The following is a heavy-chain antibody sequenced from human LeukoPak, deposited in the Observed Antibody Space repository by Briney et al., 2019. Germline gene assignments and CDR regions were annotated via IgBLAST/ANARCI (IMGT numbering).Heavy chain of an antibody. Sequence: ASVKVSCKASGYTLTSYGISWVRQAPGQGLEWMGWISAYNGNTNYAQKLQGRVTMTTDTSTSTAYMELRSLRSEDTAVYYCARAISVVAPLRAFDIWGQGTMVTVSS. CDR3: ARAISVVAPLRAFDI. CDR1: GYTLTSYG. D-gene: IGHD2-2*01. CDR2: ISAYNGNT. V-gene: IGHV1-18*01. J-gene: IGHJ3*02.